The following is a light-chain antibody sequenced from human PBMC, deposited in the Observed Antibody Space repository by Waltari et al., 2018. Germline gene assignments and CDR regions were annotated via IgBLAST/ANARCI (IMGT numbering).Light chain of an antibody. CDR1: TSAVGNSNR. CDR3: SSYAGSSKGV. Sequence: QSALTHPASVSGSPGQSITISATGPTSAVGNSNRVSWYQQHPGKAPKLMIYAVSKRPSGVSDRFSGSKSGDMASLTISGLQPEDEAEYFCSSYAGSSKGVFGGGTKVTVL. V-gene: IGLV2-23*02. CDR2: AVS. J-gene: IGLJ2*01.